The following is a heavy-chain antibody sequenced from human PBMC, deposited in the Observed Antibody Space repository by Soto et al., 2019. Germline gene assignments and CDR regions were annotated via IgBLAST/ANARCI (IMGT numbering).Heavy chain of an antibody. CDR1: GYTFTNYG. CDR2: INPYNGNT. CDR3: ARVPTDSSGYYKYYFDH. J-gene: IGHJ4*02. D-gene: IGHD3-22*01. Sequence: ASVKVSCKASGYTFTNYGITWVRQAPGQGFEWMGWINPYNGNTYYTQNLQGRVTMTTDTSTTTAYMELRSLRSDDTAVYYCARVPTDSSGYYKYYFDHWGQGTLVTVSS. V-gene: IGHV1-18*04.